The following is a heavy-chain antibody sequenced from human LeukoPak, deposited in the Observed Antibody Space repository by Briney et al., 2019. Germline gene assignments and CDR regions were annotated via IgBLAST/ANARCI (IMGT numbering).Heavy chain of an antibody. CDR1: GFTFSSYW. J-gene: IGHJ4*02. CDR2: IKQDGSEK. V-gene: IGHV3-7*01. CDR3: ARDQSLFYYDSSGPGDY. Sequence: GGSLRLXCAASGFTFSSYWMSWVRQAPGKGLEWVANIKQDGSEKYYVDSVKGRFTISRDNAKNSLYLQMNSLRAEDMAVYYCARDQSLFYYDSSGPGDYWGQGTLVTVSS. D-gene: IGHD3-22*01.